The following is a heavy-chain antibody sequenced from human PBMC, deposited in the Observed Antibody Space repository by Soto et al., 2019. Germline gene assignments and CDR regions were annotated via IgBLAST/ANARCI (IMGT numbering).Heavy chain of an antibody. CDR1: GFTFSSYG. V-gene: IGHV3-33*01. CDR3: ARGHVPAAMGYYYGMDV. CDR2: IWYDGSNK. D-gene: IGHD2-2*01. Sequence: QVQLVESGGGVFQPGRSLRLSCAASGFTFSSYGMHWVRQAPGKGLEWVAVIWYDGSNKYYADSVKGRFTISRDNSKNTLYLQMNSLRAEDTAVYYWARGHVPAAMGYYYGMDVWGQGTTVTVSS. J-gene: IGHJ6*02.